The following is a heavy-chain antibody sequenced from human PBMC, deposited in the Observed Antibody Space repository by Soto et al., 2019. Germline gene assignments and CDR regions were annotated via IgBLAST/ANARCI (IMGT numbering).Heavy chain of an antibody. CDR3: AKEGRRITFGGVIVHYFDY. J-gene: IGHJ4*02. D-gene: IGHD3-16*02. V-gene: IGHV3-23*01. CDR1: GFTFSSYE. CDR2: ISGSGGST. Sequence: GGSLRLSCAASGFTFSSYEMNWVRQAPGKGLEWVSYISGSGGSTYYADSVKGRFTISRDNSKNTLYLQMNSLRAEDTAVYYCAKEGRRITFGGVIVHYFDYWGQGTLVTVSS.